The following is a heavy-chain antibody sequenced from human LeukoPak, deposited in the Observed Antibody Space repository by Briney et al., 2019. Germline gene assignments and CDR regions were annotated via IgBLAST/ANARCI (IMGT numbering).Heavy chain of an antibody. Sequence: PGGSLRLSCTGSGFPFNMFAMNWVRQAPGQGLEWVSGLSRGGETTNYADSVKGRFTVSRDTSKNMVFLQMNDLRPEDTAVYYCAKEQRIRHCSAGVCMEGYYLDYWGQGSLVTVSS. CDR2: LSRGGETT. D-gene: IGHD2-8*02. V-gene: IGHV3-23*01. CDR3: AKEQRIRHCSAGVCMEGYYLDY. J-gene: IGHJ4*02. CDR1: GFPFNMFA.